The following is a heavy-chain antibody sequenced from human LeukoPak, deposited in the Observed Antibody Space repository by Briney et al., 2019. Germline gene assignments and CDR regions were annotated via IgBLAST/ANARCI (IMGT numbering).Heavy chain of an antibody. V-gene: IGHV3-23*01. CDR2: ISDNGLRT. J-gene: IGHJ4*02. CDR1: GFTFRNYD. D-gene: IGHD3-9*01. Sequence: PGGTLRLSCAASGFTFRNYDICWVRQAPGKGLEWVSSISDNGLRTSYARSVKGRFTISRDDAKNTVYLQMNSLRAEDTAFYYCARNLTGYHQRLDYWGQGTLVTVSS. CDR3: ARNLTGYHQRLDY.